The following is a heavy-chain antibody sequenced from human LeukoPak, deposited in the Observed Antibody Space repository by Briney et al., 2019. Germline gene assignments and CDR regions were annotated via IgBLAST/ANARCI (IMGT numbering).Heavy chain of an antibody. J-gene: IGHJ4*02. CDR2: ISGSGGST. CDR3: AKDRRAIVVVPAAVDY. V-gene: IGHV3-23*01. Sequence: GGSLRLSCATSGFTFSYYSMHWVRQAPGKGLEWVSAISGSGGSTYYADSVKGRFTISRDNSKNTLYLQMNSLRAEDTAVYYCAKDRRAIVVVPAAVDYWGQGTLVTVSS. CDR1: GFTFSYYS. D-gene: IGHD2-2*01.